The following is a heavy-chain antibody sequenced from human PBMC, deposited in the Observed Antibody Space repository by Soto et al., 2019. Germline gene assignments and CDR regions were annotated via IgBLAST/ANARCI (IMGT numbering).Heavy chain of an antibody. V-gene: IGHV3-7*05. CDR2: IKQDGSEK. CDR1: GFTFSSYW. D-gene: IGHD2-2*01. J-gene: IGHJ4*02. Sequence: GGSLRLSCAASGFTFSSYWMSWVRQAPGKGLEWVANIKQDGSEKWYVDSVKGRFTMSRDNAKNSLYLQMNSLRAEDTALYYCAAGYCSSTSCDLAGDYWGQGTLVTVSS. CDR3: AAGYCSSTSCDLAGDY.